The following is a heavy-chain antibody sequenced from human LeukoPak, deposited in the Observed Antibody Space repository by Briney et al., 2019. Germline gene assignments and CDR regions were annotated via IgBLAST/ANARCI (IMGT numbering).Heavy chain of an antibody. V-gene: IGHV3-11*01. D-gene: IGHD6-19*01. J-gene: IGHJ5*02. CDR1: GFTFSDYY. Sequence: GGSLRLSCAASGFTFSDYYMSWIRQAPGKGLEWVSYISSSGSTIYYADSVKGRFTISRDNAKNSLYLQMNSLRAEDTAVYYCARDPTGYSSGWHKNWFDPWGQGTLVTVSS. CDR3: ARDPTGYSSGWHKNWFDP. CDR2: ISSSGSTI.